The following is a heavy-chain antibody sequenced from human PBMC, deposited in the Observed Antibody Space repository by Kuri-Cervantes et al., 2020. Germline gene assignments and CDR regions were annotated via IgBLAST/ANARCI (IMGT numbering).Heavy chain of an antibody. Sequence: GGSLRLSCAASGFTFSSYEMNWVRQAPGKGLEWVSYISSSGSTIYYADSVKGRFTISRDNAKNSLYLQMNSLRAEDTAVYYCARTSAAADYYYYYYGMDVWGQGTLVTVSS. D-gene: IGHD6-13*01. V-gene: IGHV3-48*03. J-gene: IGHJ6*02. CDR1: GFTFSSYE. CDR3: ARTSAAADYYYYYYGMDV. CDR2: ISSSGSTI.